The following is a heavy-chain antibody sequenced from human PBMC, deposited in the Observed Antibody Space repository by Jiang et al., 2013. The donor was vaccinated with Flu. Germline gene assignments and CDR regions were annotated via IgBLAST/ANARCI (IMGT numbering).Heavy chain of an antibody. V-gene: IGHV1-46*01. CDR2: INPSGGST. D-gene: IGHD2-21*02. CDR3: ARGRRNIVVVTATRYFDL. Sequence: VKKPGASVKVSCKASGYTFTSYYMHWVRQAPGQGLEWMGIINPSGGSTSYAQKFQGRVTMTRDTSTSTVYMELSSLRSEDTAVYYCARGRRNIVVVTATRYFDLWGRGTLVTVSS. J-gene: IGHJ2*01. CDR1: GYTFTSYY.